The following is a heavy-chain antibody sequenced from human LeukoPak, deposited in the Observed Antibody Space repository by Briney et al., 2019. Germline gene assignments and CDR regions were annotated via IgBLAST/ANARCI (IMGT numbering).Heavy chain of an antibody. J-gene: IGHJ5*02. CDR1: GASISSYY. D-gene: IGHD3-10*01. V-gene: IGHV4-59*01. CDR3: ARAGAWQIDP. CDR2: IFYTGSS. Sequence: SETLSLTCTVSGASISSYYWSWIRQPPGKGLEWIGHIFYTGSSNYNPSPKSRVTISLGRSKNQFSLRLTSVTAADTAVYYCARAGAWQIDPWGQGTLVTVSS.